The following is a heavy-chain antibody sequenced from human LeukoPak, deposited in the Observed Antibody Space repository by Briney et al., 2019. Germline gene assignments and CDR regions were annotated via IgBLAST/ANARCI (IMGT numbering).Heavy chain of an antibody. CDR1: GGSISSYY. D-gene: IGHD4-11*01. CDR2: IYYSGST. V-gene: IGHV4-59*01. Sequence: PSETLSLTRTVSGGSISSYYWSWIRQPPGKGLEWIGYIYYSGSTNYNPSLKSRVTISVDTSKNQFSLKLSSVTAADTAVYYCARELDDYSNYDRWFDPWGQGTLVTVSS. CDR3: ARELDDYSNYDRWFDP. J-gene: IGHJ5*02.